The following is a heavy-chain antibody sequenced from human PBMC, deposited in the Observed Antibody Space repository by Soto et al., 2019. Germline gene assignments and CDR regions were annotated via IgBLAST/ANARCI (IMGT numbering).Heavy chain of an antibody. CDR2: TDPRDSYT. Sequence: PXESLTLSRKGSGYSFTNYWISWVRQMPGKGLEWVGRTDPRDSYTSYSPSFQGHVTISTDKSISTAYLQWGSLNASDSAIYYCARRYCSSSSCPRNYYGMDVWGQGTTVTVSS. CDR1: GYSFTNYW. CDR3: ARRYCSSSSCPRNYYGMDV. D-gene: IGHD2-15*01. V-gene: IGHV5-10-1*01. J-gene: IGHJ6*02.